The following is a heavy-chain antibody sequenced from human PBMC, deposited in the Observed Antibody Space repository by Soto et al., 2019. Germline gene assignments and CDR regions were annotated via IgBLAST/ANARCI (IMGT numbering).Heavy chain of an antibody. CDR2: INPSGGST. J-gene: IGHJ5*02. CDR3: ASSSYGSRFDP. D-gene: IGHD1-26*01. CDR1: GYTFTSYY. V-gene: IGHV1-46*03. Sequence: QVQLVQSGPEVKKPGASVKVSCKASGYTFTSYYMHWVRQAPGQGLEWMGIINPSGGSTSYAQKFQGRVTMTRDTSTSTVDMELSSLRSEDTAVYYCASSSYGSRFDPWGQGTLVTVSS.